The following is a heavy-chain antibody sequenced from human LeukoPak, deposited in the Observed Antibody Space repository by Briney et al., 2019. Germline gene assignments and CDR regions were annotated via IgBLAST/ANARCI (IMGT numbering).Heavy chain of an antibody. CDR2: ISAYNGNT. CDR3: ARDWIGGPGRDY. J-gene: IGHJ4*02. CDR1: GYTFTGYY. V-gene: IGHV1-18*04. Sequence: ASVKVSCKASGYTFTGYYMHWVRQAPGQGLEWMGWISAYNGNTNYAQKLQGRVTMTTDTSTSTAYMELRSLRSDDTAVYYCARDWIGGPGRDYWGQGTLVTVSS. D-gene: IGHD3-10*01.